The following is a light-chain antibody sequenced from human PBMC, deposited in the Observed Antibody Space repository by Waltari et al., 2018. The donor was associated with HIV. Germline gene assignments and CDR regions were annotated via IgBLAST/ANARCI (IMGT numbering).Light chain of an antibody. J-gene: IGLJ1*01. Sequence: QSALTQPASVSGSPGQSITISCVGSNSDIGGFNYVSWYQQHPGNAPKLLIYEVTNRPSGISVRFSASKSDNTASLTISGLQSEDEADYYCSSYTSGSTTVFGTGTKVNV. CDR2: EVT. CDR1: NSDIGGFNY. V-gene: IGLV2-14*03. CDR3: SSYTSGSTTV.